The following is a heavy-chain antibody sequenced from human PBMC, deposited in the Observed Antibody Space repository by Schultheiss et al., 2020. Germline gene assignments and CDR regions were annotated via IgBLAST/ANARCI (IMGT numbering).Heavy chain of an antibody. D-gene: IGHD1-26*01. V-gene: IGHV4-39*01. CDR2: IYYSGST. J-gene: IGHJ5*02. Sequence: SQTLSLTCTVSGGSIRSSSYYWGWIRQPPGKGLEWIGSIYYSGSTYYNPSLKSRVTISVDTSKNQFSLKLSSVTAADTAVYYCARLVGATTGLWWFDPWGQGTLVTVSS. CDR1: GGSIRSSSYY. CDR3: ARLVGATTGLWWFDP.